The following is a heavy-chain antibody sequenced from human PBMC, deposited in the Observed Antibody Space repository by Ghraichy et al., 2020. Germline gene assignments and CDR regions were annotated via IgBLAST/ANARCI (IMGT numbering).Heavy chain of an antibody. CDR1: GFTFNNYA. CDR3: AKDPSYYYYDTNFDS. V-gene: IGHV3-23*01. J-gene: IGHJ4*02. CDR2: VRGSGDDT. Sequence: GGSLRLSCAASGFTFNNYAMSWVRQAPGKGLEWVSSVRGSGDDTYYADSVKSRFTISRDNSKNTLYLQMNSLRAEDTAVYFCAKDPSYYYYDTNFDSWGQGTLVTVSS. D-gene: IGHD3-22*01.